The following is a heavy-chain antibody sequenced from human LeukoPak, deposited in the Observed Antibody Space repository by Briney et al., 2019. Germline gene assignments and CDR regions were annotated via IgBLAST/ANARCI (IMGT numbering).Heavy chain of an antibody. CDR3: ARQVVVTAMDYYYYYGMDV. V-gene: IGHV4-59*08. D-gene: IGHD2-21*02. CDR2: IYYSGST. J-gene: IGHJ6*02. CDR1: GGSISSYY. Sequence: SETLSLTCTVSGGSISSYYWSWIRQPPGKGLEWIGYIYYSGSTNYNPSLKSRVTISVDTSKNQFSLKLSSVTAADTAVYYCARQVVVTAMDYYYYYGMDVWGQGTTVTVSS.